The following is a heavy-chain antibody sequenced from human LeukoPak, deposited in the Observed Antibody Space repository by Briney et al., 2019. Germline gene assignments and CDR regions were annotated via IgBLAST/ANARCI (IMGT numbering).Heavy chain of an antibody. CDR2: IYYSGNT. V-gene: IGHV4-39*07. CDR1: GGSIRSTTYY. D-gene: IGHD1-1*01. J-gene: IGHJ4*02. CDR3: ARDKRQASGRGLDY. Sequence: PSETLSLTCSVSGGSIRSTTYYWGWIRQPPGKGLEWIGSIYYSGNTYYSPSLMSRVTISVDKSKNQFSLKLSSVTAADTAVYYCARDKRQASGRGLDYWGQGTLVTVSS.